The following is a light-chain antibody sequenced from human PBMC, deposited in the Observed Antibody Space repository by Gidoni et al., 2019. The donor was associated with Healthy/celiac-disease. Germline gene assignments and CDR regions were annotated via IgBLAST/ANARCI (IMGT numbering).Light chain of an antibody. CDR3: QQYNNWPRNT. Sequence: EIVMTQSQATLSVSPGERATLSCRASQSVSSNLAWYQQKPGQAPRLLIYGASTRATGIPARFSGSGSGTEFTLTISSLQSEDFAVYYCQQYNNWPRNTFGQXTKLEIK. V-gene: IGKV3-15*01. CDR1: QSVSSN. J-gene: IGKJ2*01. CDR2: GAS.